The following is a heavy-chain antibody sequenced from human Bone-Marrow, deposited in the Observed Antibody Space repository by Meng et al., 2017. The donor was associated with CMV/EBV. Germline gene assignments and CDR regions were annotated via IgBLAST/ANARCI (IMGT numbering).Heavy chain of an antibody. CDR1: GGSISSYY. J-gene: IGHJ3*02. Sequence: SETLSLTCTVSGGSISSYYWSWIRQPPGKGLEWIGSIYYSGSTYYNPSLKSRVTISVDTSKNQFSLKPSSVTAADTAVYYCARTSGSYYSHAFDIWGQGTMVTVSS. D-gene: IGHD1-26*01. CDR2: IYYSGST. CDR3: ARTSGSYYSHAFDI. V-gene: IGHV4-59*01.